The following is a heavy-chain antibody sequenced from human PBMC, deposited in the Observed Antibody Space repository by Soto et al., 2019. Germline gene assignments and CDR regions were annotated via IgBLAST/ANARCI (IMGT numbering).Heavy chain of an antibody. J-gene: IGHJ4*02. CDR3: ARVDPRGVAVVRDY. CDR1: GNTFASHG. Sequence: GPEVKKPGASVKVSCKASGNTFASHGFSWVRHAPGQGLEWMGWISGFNGQTNYALKFQGRVTLTTDTSTSTAYMELRSLRSDDTDVYFCARVDPRGVAVVRDYWGQGTLVTVSS. D-gene: IGHD3-10*01. CDR2: ISGFNGQT. V-gene: IGHV1-18*01.